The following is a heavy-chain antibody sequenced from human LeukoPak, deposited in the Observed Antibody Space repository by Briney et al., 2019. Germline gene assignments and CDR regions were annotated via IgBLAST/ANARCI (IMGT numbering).Heavy chain of an antibody. Sequence: QPGGSLKLSCAASGFTFDDYAMHWVRQAPGKGLEWVSLISGDGGSTYYADSVKGRFTISRDNSKNSLYLQMNSLRTEDTASYYCVKDKFFQVEYNCFDPWGQGTLVTVSS. J-gene: IGHJ5*02. CDR1: GFTFDDYA. CDR2: ISGDGGST. V-gene: IGHV3-43*02. CDR3: VKDKFFQVEYNCFDP.